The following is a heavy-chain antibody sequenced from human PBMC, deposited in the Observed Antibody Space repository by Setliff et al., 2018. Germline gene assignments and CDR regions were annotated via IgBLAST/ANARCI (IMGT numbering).Heavy chain of an antibody. CDR1: GYTLTELS. CDR2: FDPEDGET. J-gene: IGHJ4*02. Sequence: ASVKVSCKVSGYTLTELSMHWVRQAPGKGLEWMGGFDPEDGETIYAQKFQGRVTMTEDTATDTAYMELSSMRSEDTAVYYCATSVSWIQLVLYPQGHPEPFDYWGQGTLVTVSS. V-gene: IGHV1-24*01. CDR3: ATSVSWIQLVLYPQGHPEPFDY. D-gene: IGHD5-18*01.